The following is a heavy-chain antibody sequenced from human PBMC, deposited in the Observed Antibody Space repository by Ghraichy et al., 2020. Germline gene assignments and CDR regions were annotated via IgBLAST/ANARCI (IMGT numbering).Heavy chain of an antibody. J-gene: IGHJ5*02. D-gene: IGHD3-10*01. V-gene: IGHV1-46*01. CDR3: AIGLWFGELQGNWFDP. CDR1: GYTFTSYY. CDR2: INPSGGST. Sequence: ASVKVSCKASGYTFTSYYMHWVRQAPGQGLEWMGIINPSGGSTSYAQKFQCRVTMTRDTSTSTVYMELSSLRSEDTAMYYCAIGLWFGELQGNWFDPWGQGTLVTVSS.